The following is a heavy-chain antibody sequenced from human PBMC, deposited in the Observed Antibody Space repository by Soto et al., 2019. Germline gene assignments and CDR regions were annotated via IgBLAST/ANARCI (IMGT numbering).Heavy chain of an antibody. D-gene: IGHD2-2*01. J-gene: IGHJ3*02. CDR1: AGSISHYY. V-gene: IGHV4-59*01. CDR3: ARGSYCSSTSCYLRAFDI. CDR2: IYYSGST. Sequence: SETLSLTCTVSAGSISHYYWSWIRQPPGKGLEWIGNIYYSGSTNYSPSLKSRVTISVDTSKNQFSLKLRSVTAADTAVYYCARGSYCSSTSCYLRAFDIWGQGTMVT.